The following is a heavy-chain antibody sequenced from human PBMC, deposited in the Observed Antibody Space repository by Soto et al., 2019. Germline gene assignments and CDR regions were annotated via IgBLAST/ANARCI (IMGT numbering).Heavy chain of an antibody. CDR2: IYWDDDK. Sequence: GSGPTLVNPTQTLTLTCTFSGFSLSTSGVGLGWFRQPPGKALEWLALIYWDDDKRYSPSLKTRLTITKDTSKNQVVLTMTNMDPVDTATYYCAHIIYDANLYWFSGLCGRGSLVPVSS. CDR1: GFSLSTSGVG. CDR3: AHIIYDANLYWFSGL. J-gene: IGHJ2*01. D-gene: IGHD5-12*01. V-gene: IGHV2-5*02.